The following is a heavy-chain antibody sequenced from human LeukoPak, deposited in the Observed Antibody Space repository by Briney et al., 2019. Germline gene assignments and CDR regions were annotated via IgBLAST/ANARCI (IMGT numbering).Heavy chain of an antibody. V-gene: IGHV3-23*01. CDR1: GFTFSSYA. J-gene: IGHJ6*02. D-gene: IGHD1-26*01. Sequence: GGSLRLSCAASGFTFSSYAMSWVRQAPGKGLEWVSAISGSGSSTYYADSVKGRFTISRDNSKNTLYPQMNSLRAEDTAVYYCAKGLMGGSYWDYYGMDVWGQGTTVTVSS. CDR3: AKGLMGGSYWDYYGMDV. CDR2: ISGSGSST.